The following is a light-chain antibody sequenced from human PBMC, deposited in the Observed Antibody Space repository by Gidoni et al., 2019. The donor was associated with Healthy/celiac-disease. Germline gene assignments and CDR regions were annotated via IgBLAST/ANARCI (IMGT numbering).Light chain of an antibody. J-gene: IGKJ2*03. Sequence: DIPMPQSPSTLSASVGDRVTITCRASQSISSWLAWYQQKPGKAPKLLIYKASSLESGVPSRFSGSGSGTEFTLTISSRKPEDWATYYCQQYNSYPYSFGQGTKLEIK. CDR3: QQYNSYPYS. CDR1: QSISSW. V-gene: IGKV1-5*03. CDR2: KAS.